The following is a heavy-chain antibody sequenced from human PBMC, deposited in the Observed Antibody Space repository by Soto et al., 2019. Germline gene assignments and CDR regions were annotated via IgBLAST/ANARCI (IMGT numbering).Heavy chain of an antibody. D-gene: IGHD2-21*02. CDR2: ISSTSTYI. Sequence: PGGSLRLSCAASGFSFSDNSMKWVRQAPGKGLEWVSSISSTSTYIFYADSLKGRFTISRDNAKNSLYLQMNSLRADDTALYYCSKGYCGGDCESRGTSFDSWGQGTLVTVSS. V-gene: IGHV3-21*01. CDR3: SKGYCGGDCESRGTSFDS. CDR1: GFSFSDNS. J-gene: IGHJ4*02.